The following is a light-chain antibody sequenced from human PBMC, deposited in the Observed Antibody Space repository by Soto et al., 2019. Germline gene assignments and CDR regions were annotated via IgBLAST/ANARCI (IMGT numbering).Light chain of an antibody. CDR2: GNS. CDR3: QSYDSSLSGLGV. Sequence: QSVLTQPPSVSGAPGRRVTISCTGSSSIIEAGYDVHWYQQLPGTAPKLLIYGNSNRPSGVPDRFSGSKSGTSASLAITGLQAEDEADHYCQSYDSSLSGLGVFGGGTKLTVL. V-gene: IGLV1-40*01. CDR1: SSIIEAGYD. J-gene: IGLJ2*01.